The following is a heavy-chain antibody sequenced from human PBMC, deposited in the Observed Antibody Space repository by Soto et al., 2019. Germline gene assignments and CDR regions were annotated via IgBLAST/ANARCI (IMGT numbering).Heavy chain of an antibody. J-gene: IGHJ4*02. Sequence: GGSLRLSCAASGFTFSTYWMTWVRQAPGKGLEWVANIKQDGSAKYYVDSVKGRFTISRDNAKNSLYLQMNSLRAEDTAVYYCARDFFMDTGSLGNGIDYWGQGTLVTVSS. CDR1: GFTFSTYW. CDR2: IKQDGSAK. V-gene: IGHV3-7*03. CDR3: ARDFFMDTGSLGNGIDY. D-gene: IGHD5-18*01.